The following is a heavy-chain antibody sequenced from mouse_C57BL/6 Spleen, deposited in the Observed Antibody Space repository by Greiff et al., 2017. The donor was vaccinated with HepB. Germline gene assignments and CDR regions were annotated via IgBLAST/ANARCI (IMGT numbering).Heavy chain of an antibody. D-gene: IGHD2-4*01. CDR1: GYTFTSYW. CDR3: ARYDYDGTSLYAMDY. V-gene: IGHV1-52*01. J-gene: IGHJ4*01. CDR2: IDPSDSET. Sequence: QVQLQQPGAELVRPGSSVKLSCKASGYTFTSYWMHWVKQRPIQGLEWIGNIDPSDSETHYNQKFKDKATLTVDKSSSTAYMQLSSLTSGDSAVYYCARYDYDGTSLYAMDYWGQGTSVTVSS.